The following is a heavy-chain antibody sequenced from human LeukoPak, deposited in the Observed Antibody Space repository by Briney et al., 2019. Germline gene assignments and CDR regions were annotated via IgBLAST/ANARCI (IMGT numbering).Heavy chain of an antibody. Sequence: SGGSLILSCAASGFIFSIYWMSRVRQTPGKGLEWVANIKQDGSEKYYVDSVKGRFTISRDNAKNSLYLQMNSLRAEDTAVYYCARIVPAACFDYWGQGTLVTASS. CDR3: ARIVPAACFDY. V-gene: IGHV3-7*01. J-gene: IGHJ4*02. D-gene: IGHD2-2*01. CDR2: IKQDGSEK. CDR1: GFIFSIYW.